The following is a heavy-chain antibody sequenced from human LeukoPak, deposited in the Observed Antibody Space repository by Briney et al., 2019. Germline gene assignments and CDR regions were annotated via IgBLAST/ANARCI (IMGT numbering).Heavy chain of an antibody. CDR3: ARREEPESLTYYYGSGSGGWFDP. D-gene: IGHD3-10*01. Sequence: ASVKVSCKASGYTFTSYYMHWVRQAPGQGLEWMGIINPSGGSTSYAQKFQGRVTMTRDTFTSTVYMELSSLRSEDTAVYYCARREEPESLTYYYGSGSGGWFDPWGQGTLVTVSS. J-gene: IGHJ5*02. CDR1: GYTFTSYY. CDR2: INPSGGST. V-gene: IGHV1-46*01.